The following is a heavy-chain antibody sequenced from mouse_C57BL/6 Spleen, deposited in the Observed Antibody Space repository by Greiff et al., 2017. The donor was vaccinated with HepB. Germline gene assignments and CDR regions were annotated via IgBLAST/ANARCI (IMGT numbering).Heavy chain of an antibody. D-gene: IGHD3-3*01. CDR2: IDPSDSYT. J-gene: IGHJ2*01. CDR1: GYTFTSYW. Sequence: VQLQQSGAELVMPGASVKLSCKASGYTFTSYWMHWVKQRPGQGLEWIGEIDPSDSYTNYNQKFKGKSTLTVDKSSSTAYMQLSSLTSEDSAVYYCARGGGQGFDYWGQGTTLTVSS. CDR3: ARGGGQGFDY. V-gene: IGHV1-69*01.